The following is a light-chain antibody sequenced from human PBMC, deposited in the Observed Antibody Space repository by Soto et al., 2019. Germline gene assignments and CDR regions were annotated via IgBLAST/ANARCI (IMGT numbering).Light chain of an antibody. CDR1: QSVSSSY. CDR3: QQYGSSPPIT. Sequence: EIVLTQSPGTLSLSPGERATLSCRASQSVSSSYLGWYQQKPGQAPRLLIYGASGRATGIPDRFSGSGSGTHFTLTISRLEPEDFAVYYCQQYGSSPPITFGPGTKVDIK. V-gene: IGKV3-20*01. J-gene: IGKJ3*01. CDR2: GAS.